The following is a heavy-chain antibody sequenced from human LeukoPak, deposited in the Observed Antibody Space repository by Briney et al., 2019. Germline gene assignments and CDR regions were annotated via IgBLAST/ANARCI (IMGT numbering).Heavy chain of an antibody. CDR2: ISGSGGST. CDR3: ASPDAGHIWVFDY. J-gene: IGHJ4*02. Sequence: GGSLTLSCAASGFTFSSYAMSWVRQAPGKGLEWVSAISGSGGSTYYADSVKGRFTISRDNSKNTLYLQMNSLRAEDTAVYYGASPDAGHIWVFDYWGQGTLVTVSS. D-gene: IGHD1-14*01. CDR1: GFTFSSYA. V-gene: IGHV3-23*01.